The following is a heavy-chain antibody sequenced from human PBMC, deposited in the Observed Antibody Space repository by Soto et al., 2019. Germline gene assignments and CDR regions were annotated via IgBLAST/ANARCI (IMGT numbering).Heavy chain of an antibody. CDR1: GGSFSGYY. V-gene: IGHV4-34*01. Sequence: SETLSLTCAVYGGSFSGYYWSWIRQPPGKGLEWIGEINHSGSTNYNPSLKSRVTISVDTSKNQFSLKLSSVTAADTAVYYCARGAKAAAGTSAGAFDIWGQGTMVTVSS. CDR2: INHSGST. CDR3: ARGAKAAAGTSAGAFDI. J-gene: IGHJ3*02. D-gene: IGHD6-13*01.